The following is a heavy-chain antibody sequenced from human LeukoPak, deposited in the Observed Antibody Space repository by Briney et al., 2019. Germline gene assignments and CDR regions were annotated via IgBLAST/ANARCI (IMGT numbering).Heavy chain of an antibody. CDR3: AKNSGYSYGTVYYFDY. CDR2: ISGSGGST. Sequence: GGSLRLSCAASGFTFSSYAMSWVRQAPGKGLEWVSAISGSGGSTYYADSVKGRFTISRDNSKNTLYLQMNSLRAEDTAVYYCAKNSGYSYGTVYYFDYWGQGTLVTASS. V-gene: IGHV3-23*01. CDR1: GFTFSSYA. D-gene: IGHD5-18*01. J-gene: IGHJ4*02.